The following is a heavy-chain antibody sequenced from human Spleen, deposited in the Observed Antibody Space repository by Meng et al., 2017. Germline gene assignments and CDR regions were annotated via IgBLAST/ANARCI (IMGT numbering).Heavy chain of an antibody. D-gene: IGHD4-11*01. CDR2: INHSGST. CDR1: GGSFSDYY. Sequence: LLQQWGEGLLKPAETLSLSSASSGGSFSDYYWSGLRQPPGKGLEWIGEINHSGSTNYNPSLESRATISVDTSQNNLSLKLSSVTAADSAVYYCARGPTTMAHDFDYWGQGTLVTVSS. J-gene: IGHJ4*02. V-gene: IGHV4-34*01. CDR3: ARGPTTMAHDFDY.